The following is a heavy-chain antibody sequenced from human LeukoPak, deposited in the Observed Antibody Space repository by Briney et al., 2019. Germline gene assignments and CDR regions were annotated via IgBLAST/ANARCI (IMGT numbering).Heavy chain of an antibody. CDR1: GGSLCSYY. Sequence: SETLSLTCTVSGGSLCSYYWSWIRQPAGKGLEWIGRIYTGGSTNYNPSLKSRVTISVDKSKNQFSLKLSSVTAADTPVYYCARESDPIFGVAYYTSFDYWGQGTLVTVSS. D-gene: IGHD3-3*01. CDR2: IYTGGST. V-gene: IGHV4-4*07. CDR3: ARESDPIFGVAYYTSFDY. J-gene: IGHJ4*02.